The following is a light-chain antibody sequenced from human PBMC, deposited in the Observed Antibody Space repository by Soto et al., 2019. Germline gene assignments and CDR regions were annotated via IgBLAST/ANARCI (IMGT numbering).Light chain of an antibody. Sequence: EIVLTQSPATLSLSPGERATLSCRASQSVSGYLVWYQQKPGQAPRLLIYDASTRATGVPARFSGSGSGTDFTLTISSLEPEDFAVYYCQQRSNWPPFSFGPGTTVDIK. CDR3: QQRSNWPPFS. J-gene: IGKJ3*01. V-gene: IGKV3-11*01. CDR2: DAS. CDR1: QSVSGY.